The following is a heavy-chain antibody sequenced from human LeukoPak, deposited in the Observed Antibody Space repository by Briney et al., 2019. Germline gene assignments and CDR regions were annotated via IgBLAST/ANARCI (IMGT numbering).Heavy chain of an antibody. J-gene: IGHJ4*02. CDR2: ISYDGSNK. CDR3: AKDRRDGYNYYFDY. D-gene: IGHD5-24*01. Sequence: GGSLRLSCAASGFTFSSYGMHWVRQAPGKGLEWVAVISYDGSNKYYADSVKGRFTISRDNSKNTLYLQMNSLRAEDTAVYYCAKDRRDGYNYYFDYXXQGXLXXVSS. V-gene: IGHV3-30*18. CDR1: GFTFSSYG.